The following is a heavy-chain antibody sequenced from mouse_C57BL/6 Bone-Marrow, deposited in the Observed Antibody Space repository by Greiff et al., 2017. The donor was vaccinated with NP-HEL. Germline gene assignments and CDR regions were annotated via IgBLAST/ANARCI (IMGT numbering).Heavy chain of an antibody. J-gene: IGHJ4*01. D-gene: IGHD1-1*01. CDR2: INPSSGYT. Sequence: VQGVESGAELAKPGASVKLSCKASGYTFTSYWMHWVKQRPGQGLEWIGYINPSSGYTKYNQKFKDKATLTADKSSSTAYMQLSSLTYEDSAVYYCARNYYGSSYVKAMDYWGQGTSVTVSS. CDR1: GYTFTSYW. V-gene: IGHV1-7*01. CDR3: ARNYYGSSYVKAMDY.